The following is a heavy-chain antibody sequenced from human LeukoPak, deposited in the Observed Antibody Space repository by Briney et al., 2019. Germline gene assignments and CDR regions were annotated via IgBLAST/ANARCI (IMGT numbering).Heavy chain of an antibody. CDR3: ARDRSGGWLVPGYYDAFDI. V-gene: IGHV3-30*01. Sequence: GGSLRLSCAASGFTFSSYAMHWVRQAPGKGLEWVAVISYDGSNKYYADSVKGRFTISRDNSKNTLYLQMNSLRAEDTAVYYCARDRSGGWLVPGYYDAFDIWGQGTMVTVSS. CDR2: ISYDGSNK. J-gene: IGHJ3*02. CDR1: GFTFSSYA. D-gene: IGHD6-19*01.